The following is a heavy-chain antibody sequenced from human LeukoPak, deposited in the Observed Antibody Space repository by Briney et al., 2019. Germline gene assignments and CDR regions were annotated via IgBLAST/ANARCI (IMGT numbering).Heavy chain of an antibody. V-gene: IGHV3-23*01. Sequence: GGSLRLSCAASGFTFSSYAMSWVRQAPGKGLEWVSAISGSGGSTYYADSVKGRFTISRDNSKNTLYLQMNSLRAEDTAVYYCAKLSYSSGWYPNRGWFDPWGQGTLVTVSS. D-gene: IGHD6-19*01. CDR3: AKLSYSSGWYPNRGWFDP. J-gene: IGHJ5*02. CDR1: GFTFSSYA. CDR2: ISGSGGST.